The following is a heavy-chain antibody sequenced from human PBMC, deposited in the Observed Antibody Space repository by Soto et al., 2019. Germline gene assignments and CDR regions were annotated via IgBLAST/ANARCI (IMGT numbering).Heavy chain of an antibody. CDR2: VYPGDSDT. J-gene: IGHJ4*02. D-gene: IGHD2-15*01. V-gene: IGHV5-51*01. Sequence: PGESLKISCKGSGYSFTSHWIGWVRQMPGKGLEWMGIVYPGDSDTRYSPSFQGQVTISADKSISTAYLQWSSLKASDSAMYYCARRYCSGGTCYLFDYWGQGTLVTVSS. CDR1: GYSFTSHW. CDR3: ARRYCSGGTCYLFDY.